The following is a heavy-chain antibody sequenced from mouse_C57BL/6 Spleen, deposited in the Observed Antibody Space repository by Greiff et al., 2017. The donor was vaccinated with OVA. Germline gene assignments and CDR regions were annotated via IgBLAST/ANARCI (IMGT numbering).Heavy chain of an antibody. CDR1: GYTFTGYW. J-gene: IGHJ3*01. D-gene: IGHD1-2*01. V-gene: IGHV1-9*01. CDR3: ARSPYANLDGRFAY. CDR2: ILPGSGST. Sequence: QVQLQQSGAELMKPGASVKLSCKATGYTFTGYWIAWVKQRPGHGLEWIGEILPGSGSTNYNEKFKGKATFTADTSSNTAYMQLSSLTTEDSAIYYCARSPYANLDGRFAYWGQGTLVTVSA.